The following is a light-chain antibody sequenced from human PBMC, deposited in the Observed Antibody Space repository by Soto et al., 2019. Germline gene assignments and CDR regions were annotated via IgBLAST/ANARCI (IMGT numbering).Light chain of an antibody. CDR3: QQLNSYPQT. Sequence: DIQLTQSPSFLSASVGDRVTITCRASQGINSYFAWYQQKPGKAPKLLIFAASTLQSGVPSRFSGSGSVTEFTLTISSLQPEDFATYYCQQLNSYPQTFGQGTRLEIK. J-gene: IGKJ5*01. V-gene: IGKV1-9*01. CDR1: QGINSY. CDR2: AAS.